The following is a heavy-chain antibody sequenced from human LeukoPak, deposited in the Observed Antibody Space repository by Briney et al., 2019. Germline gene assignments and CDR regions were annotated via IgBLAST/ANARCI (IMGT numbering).Heavy chain of an antibody. V-gene: IGHV3-30*02. J-gene: IGHJ4*02. CDR1: GFTFSGYG. D-gene: IGHD1-26*01. CDR2: IHFDGNNK. CDR3: VKPSGSYLDY. Sequence: SGGSLRLSCAASGFTFSGYGMHWVRQAPGKGLEWVTFIHFDGNNKYYADSVKGRFTASRDNSKNTLYLQMNSLRAEDTAVYYCVKPSGSYLDYWGQGTLVTVSS.